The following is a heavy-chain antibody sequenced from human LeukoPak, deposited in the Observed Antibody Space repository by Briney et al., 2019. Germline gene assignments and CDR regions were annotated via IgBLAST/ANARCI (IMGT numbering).Heavy chain of an antibody. Sequence: TSETLSLTCTVSGGSISSSSYYWGWIRQPPGKGLEWIGYIYYSGSTNYNPSLKSRVTISVDTSKNQFSLKLSSVTAADTAVYYCARWLQFDYFDYWGQGTLVTVSS. V-gene: IGHV4-61*05. D-gene: IGHD5-24*01. J-gene: IGHJ4*02. CDR3: ARWLQFDYFDY. CDR1: GGSISSSSYY. CDR2: IYYSGST.